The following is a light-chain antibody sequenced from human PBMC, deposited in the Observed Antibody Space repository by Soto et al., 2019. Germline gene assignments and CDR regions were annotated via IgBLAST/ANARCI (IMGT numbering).Light chain of an antibody. CDR3: QQYGSSLFT. V-gene: IGKV3-20*01. J-gene: IGKJ3*01. CDR2: GAS. CDR1: RSVSSSY. Sequence: EIVLTQSPGTLSLSPGERATLSCRASRSVSSSYLAWYQQKPGQAPRLLIYGASSRATGIPDRFSGSGSGTDFTLTISRLEPEDFAVYYCQQYGSSLFTFGPGT.